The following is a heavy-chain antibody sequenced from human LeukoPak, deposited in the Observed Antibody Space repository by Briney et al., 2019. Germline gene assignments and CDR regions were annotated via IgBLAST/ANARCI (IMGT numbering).Heavy chain of an antibody. V-gene: IGHV1-18*01. Sequence: ASVKVSCKASGYTFTSYDINWVRQATGQGLEWMGWISAYNGNTNYAQKLQGRVTMTTDTSTSTAYMELRSLRSDDTAVYYCARDPPNYYYDSSGYFDYWGQGTLVTVSS. CDR3: ARDPPNYYYDSSGYFDY. CDR1: GYTFTSYD. CDR2: ISAYNGNT. J-gene: IGHJ4*02. D-gene: IGHD3-22*01.